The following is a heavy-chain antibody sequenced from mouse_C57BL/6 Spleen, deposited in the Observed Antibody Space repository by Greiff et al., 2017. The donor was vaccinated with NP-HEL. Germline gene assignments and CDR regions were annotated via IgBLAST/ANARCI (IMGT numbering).Heavy chain of an antibody. Sequence: EVKLVESGGGLVQPGGSLSLSCAASGFTFTDYYMSWVRQPPGKALEWLGFIRNKANGYTTEYSASVKGRFSISRDNSQNILYLKRNGLRAEDSATYYCASPYYGSSYGFAYWGQGTLVTVSA. D-gene: IGHD1-1*01. CDR3: ASPYYGSSYGFAY. V-gene: IGHV7-3*01. CDR2: IRNKANGYTT. CDR1: GFTFTDYY. J-gene: IGHJ3*01.